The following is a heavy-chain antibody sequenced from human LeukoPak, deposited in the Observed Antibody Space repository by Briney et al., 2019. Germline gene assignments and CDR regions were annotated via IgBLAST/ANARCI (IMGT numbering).Heavy chain of an antibody. V-gene: IGHV3-74*01. Sequence: GGSLRLSCAASGFNFSAYWMHWVRQSPGKGLVWVSGISSDGSMSNHADSVKGRFTISRDNAKNTLFLEVISLRAEDTAVYYCARDFPSGYWGQGILVTVSS. CDR2: ISSDGSMS. CDR1: GFNFSAYW. D-gene: IGHD6-25*01. J-gene: IGHJ4*02. CDR3: ARDFPSGY.